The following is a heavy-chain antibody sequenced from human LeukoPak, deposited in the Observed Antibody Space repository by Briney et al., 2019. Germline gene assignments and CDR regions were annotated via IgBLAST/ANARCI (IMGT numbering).Heavy chain of an antibody. D-gene: IGHD3-16*01. CDR1: GGSISSNY. V-gene: IGHV4-59*01. Sequence: PSETLSLTCIVSGGSISSNYWSWIRQPPGKGLEWIGYIYYSGSTNYNPSLKSRVTISVDTSKNQFSLKLSSVTAADTAVYYCAIAKGGRYYFDYWGQGTLVTVSS. J-gene: IGHJ4*02. CDR3: AIAKGGRYYFDY. CDR2: IYYSGST.